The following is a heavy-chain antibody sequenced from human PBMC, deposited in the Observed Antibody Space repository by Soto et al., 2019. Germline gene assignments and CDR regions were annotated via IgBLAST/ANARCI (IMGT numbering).Heavy chain of an antibody. CDR2: IIPIFGTA. Sequence: ASVKVSCKASGGTFSSYAISWVRQAPGQGLEWMGGIIPIFGTANFAQKFQGRVTITADKSTSTAYMELSSLRSEDTAVYYCARVYARGGDNSLWGQVPPVTFSS. J-gene: IGHJ4*02. CDR3: ARVYARGGDNSL. CDR1: GGTFSSYA. D-gene: IGHD3-16*01. V-gene: IGHV1-69*06.